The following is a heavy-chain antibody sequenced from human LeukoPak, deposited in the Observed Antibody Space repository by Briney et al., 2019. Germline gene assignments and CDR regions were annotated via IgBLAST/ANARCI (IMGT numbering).Heavy chain of an antibody. CDR2: IYYSGST. J-gene: IGHJ4*02. CDR3: ARGPPAVGATPGGRLQFDY. D-gene: IGHD1-26*01. V-gene: IGHV4-61*01. Sequence: SETLSLTCTVSGGSISSSSYYWSWIRQPPGKGLEWIGYIYYSGSTNYNPSLKSRVTISVDTSKNQFSLKLSSVTAADTAVYYCARGPPAVGATPGGRLQFDYWGQGTLVTVSS. CDR1: GGSISSSSYY.